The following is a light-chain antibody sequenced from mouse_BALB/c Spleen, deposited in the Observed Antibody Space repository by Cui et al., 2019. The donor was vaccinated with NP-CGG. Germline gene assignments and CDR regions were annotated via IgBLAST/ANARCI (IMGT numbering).Light chain of an antibody. J-gene: IGLJ1*01. Sequence: QAVVTQESALTTSPGETVTLTCRLSTGAVTTSNYANWVQEKPDHLFTGLIGGTHNRAPGVPARFPGSLIGDKAALTITGAQTEDEAVYFCALWYSNHWVFGGGTKLTVL. CDR2: GTH. V-gene: IGLV1*01. CDR1: TGAVTTSNY. CDR3: ALWYSNHWV.